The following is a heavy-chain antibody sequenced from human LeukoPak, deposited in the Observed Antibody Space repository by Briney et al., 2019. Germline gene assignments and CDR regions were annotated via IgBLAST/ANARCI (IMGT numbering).Heavy chain of an antibody. Sequence: GGSLRLSCAASGLTFSSYAMSWVRQAPGKGLEWVGRIKSKTDGGTTDYAAPVKGRFTISRDDSKNTLYLQMNSLKTEDTAVYYCTTDFVVPAADYFDYWGQGTLDTVSS. CDR2: IKSKTDGGTT. V-gene: IGHV3-15*01. CDR1: GLTFSSYA. CDR3: TTDFVVPAADYFDY. D-gene: IGHD2-2*01. J-gene: IGHJ4*02.